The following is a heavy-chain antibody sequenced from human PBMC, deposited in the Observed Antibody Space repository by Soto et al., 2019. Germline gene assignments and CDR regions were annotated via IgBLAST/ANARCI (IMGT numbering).Heavy chain of an antibody. J-gene: IGHJ4*02. CDR2: IIPVFAIT. D-gene: IGHD1-20*01. CDR3: ARAKLHFESDGSSFITHFDH. CDR1: GDTFSSYG. Sequence: QVQLVQSGAEVKKPGSSVKVSCSASGDTFSSYGISWVRQAPGQGLEWLGGIIPVFAITKDAQKFQGRITFTSDDSSSTTSMDLSSLSSEDTAVYYCARAKLHFESDGSSFITHFDHLGQGTPVTVSS. V-gene: IGHV1-69*01.